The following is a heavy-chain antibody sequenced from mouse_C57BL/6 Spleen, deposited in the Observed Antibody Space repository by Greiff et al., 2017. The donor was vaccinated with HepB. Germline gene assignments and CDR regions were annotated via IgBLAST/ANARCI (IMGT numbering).Heavy chain of an antibody. CDR2: ISYDGSN. CDR1: GYSITSGYY. D-gene: IGHD2-4*01. Sequence: EVKLQESGPGLVKPSQSLSLTCSVTGYSITSGYYWNWIRQFPGNKLEWMGYISYDGSNNYNPSLKNRISITRDTSKNQFFLKLNSVTTEDTATYYCARGDYDYDDGWYFDVWGTGTTVTVSS. CDR3: ARGDYDYDDGWYFDV. J-gene: IGHJ1*03. V-gene: IGHV3-6*01.